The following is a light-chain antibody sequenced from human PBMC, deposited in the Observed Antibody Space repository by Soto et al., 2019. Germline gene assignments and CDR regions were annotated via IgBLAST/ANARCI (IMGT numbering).Light chain of an antibody. CDR3: QHYENITDT. CDR2: YAS. J-gene: IGKJ2*01. CDR1: HDISIY. Sequence: DIQMTQSPSSLSASVGDIVTISCQASHDISIYLTWYHQKPGESPKVLIYYASTCETGVPSRFSGSGSGTYITFTISSLPPDDIAPYHCQHYENITDTFGQGTKLEIK. V-gene: IGKV1-33*01.